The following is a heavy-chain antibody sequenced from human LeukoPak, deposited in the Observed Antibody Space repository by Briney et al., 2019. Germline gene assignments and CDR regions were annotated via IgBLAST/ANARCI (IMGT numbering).Heavy chain of an antibody. D-gene: IGHD1-26*01. J-gene: IGHJ5*02. Sequence: QSGGSLRLSCAASGFTFSSYGMHWVRQAPGKGLEWVAFIRYDGSNKYYADSVKGRFTISRDNSKNTLYLQMNSLRAEDTAVYYCAKDGIVGAPGLGWFDPWGQGTLVTVSS. CDR1: GFTFSSYG. V-gene: IGHV3-30*02. CDR3: AKDGIVGAPGLGWFDP. CDR2: IRYDGSNK.